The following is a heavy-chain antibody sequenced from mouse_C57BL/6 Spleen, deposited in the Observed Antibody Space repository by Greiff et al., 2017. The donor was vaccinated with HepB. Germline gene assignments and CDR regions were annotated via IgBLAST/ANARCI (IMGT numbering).Heavy chain of an antibody. Sequence: DVKLQESGPGLVKPSQSLSLTCSVTGYSITSGYYWNWIRQFPGNKLEWMGYISYDGSNNYNPSLKNRISITRDTSKNQFFLKLNSVTTEDTATYYCASSHWYFDVWGTGTTVTVSS. CDR1: GYSITSGYY. CDR3: ASSHWYFDV. D-gene: IGHD6-1*01. CDR2: ISYDGSN. J-gene: IGHJ1*03. V-gene: IGHV3-6*01.